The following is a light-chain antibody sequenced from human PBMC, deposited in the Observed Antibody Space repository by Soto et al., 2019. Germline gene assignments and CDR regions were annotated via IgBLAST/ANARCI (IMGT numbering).Light chain of an antibody. Sequence: QSVLTQPPSASGTPGQRVTISCSGSSSNIGSNTVNWYQQLPGTAPKLLIYNNNQRPSGIPDRFSGSKSGTSASLAISGLQSGDEADYYCAAWDGSLNGVVFGGGTKLTVL. CDR1: SSNIGSNT. J-gene: IGLJ2*01. CDR3: AAWDGSLNGVV. CDR2: NNN. V-gene: IGLV1-44*01.